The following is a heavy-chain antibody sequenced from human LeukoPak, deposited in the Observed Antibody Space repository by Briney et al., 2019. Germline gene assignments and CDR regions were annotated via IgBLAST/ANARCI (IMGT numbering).Heavy chain of an antibody. V-gene: IGHV3-23*01. D-gene: IGHD1-14*01. CDR1: GFTFSSYA. CDR3: ARGESTEPYDY. CDR2: ISGSGGST. Sequence: PGGSLRLSCAASGFTFSSYAMSWVRQAPGKGLEWVSTISGSGGSTFYADSVKGRFTISRDNAKNSLYLQMNSLRAEDTAVYYCARGESTEPYDYWGQGTLVTVSS. J-gene: IGHJ4*02.